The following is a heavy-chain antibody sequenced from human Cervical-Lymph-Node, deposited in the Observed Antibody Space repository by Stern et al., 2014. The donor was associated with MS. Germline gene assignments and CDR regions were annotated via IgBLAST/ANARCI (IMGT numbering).Heavy chain of an antibody. D-gene: IGHD5-18*01. CDR1: GASISGSGSY. V-gene: IGHV4-31*03. Sequence: QLQLQESGPGLVKPLQTLSLTCTVSGASISGSGSYWNWIRQFPGKGLEWIGYIHNSGSTYYIPSLKSRVFISADTSKNQFSLRVSAVTAADTAVYYCAKDGEYIYGTYDYWGQGTLVTVSS. CDR3: AKDGEYIYGTYDY. CDR2: IHNSGST. J-gene: IGHJ4*02.